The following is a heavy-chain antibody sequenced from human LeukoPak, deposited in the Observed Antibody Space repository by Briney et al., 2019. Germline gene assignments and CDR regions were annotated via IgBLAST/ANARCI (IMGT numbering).Heavy chain of an antibody. V-gene: IGHV4-59*01. CDR3: AREDRSWFGELFEGFDY. J-gene: IGHJ4*02. D-gene: IGHD3-10*01. Sequence: SETLSLTCTVSGGSISSYYWSWIRQPPGKGLEWIGHIYYSGSTNYNPSLKSRVTISVDTSKNQFSLKLSSVTAADTAVYYCAREDRSWFGELFEGFDYWGQGTLVTVSS. CDR2: IYYSGST. CDR1: GGSISSYY.